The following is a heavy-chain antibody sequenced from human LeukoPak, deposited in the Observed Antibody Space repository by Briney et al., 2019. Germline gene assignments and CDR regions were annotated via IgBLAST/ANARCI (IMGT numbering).Heavy chain of an antibody. CDR1: GDSVSSNSVA. CDR2: TYYRRSKWYN. D-gene: IGHD5-24*01. V-gene: IGHV6-1*01. Sequence: SQTLSLTCAISGDSVSSNSVAWNWIRQSPSRGLEWLGRTYYRRSKWYNDYAVSVKSRISINPDTSKNQFSLHLNSVTPEDSAVYYCARGRYGGDGYHNFPYYYYGMDVWGQGTTVTVSS. J-gene: IGHJ6*02. CDR3: ARGRYGGDGYHNFPYYYYGMDV.